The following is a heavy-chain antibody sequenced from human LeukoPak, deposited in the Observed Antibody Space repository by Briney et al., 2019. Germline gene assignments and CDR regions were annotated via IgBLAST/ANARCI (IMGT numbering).Heavy chain of an antibody. J-gene: IGHJ4*02. CDR3: ARHTVRYYYDSSAYLPLDYFDY. CDR2: IYYSGST. V-gene: IGHV4-38-2*02. CDR1: GYSIISDYF. D-gene: IGHD3-22*01. Sequence: KPSETLSLTCTVSGYSIISDYFWGWIRQPPGKGLEWIGSIYYSGSTYYNPSLKSRVTISVDTSKNQFSLKLSSVTAADTAVYYCARHTVRYYYDSSAYLPLDYFDYWGQGTLVTVSS.